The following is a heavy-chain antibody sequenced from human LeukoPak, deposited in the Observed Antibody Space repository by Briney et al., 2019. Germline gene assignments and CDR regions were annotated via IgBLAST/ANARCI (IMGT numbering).Heavy chain of an antibody. Sequence: GGSLRLSCAAPGFTFSSYDMHWVRQATGKSLEWGSAIGTAGGTYYPGSVKGRFTTSRENAKNSLYLQMNSLRAGDTAVYYCARDSGVGGSGSFYYYGMDVWGQGTTVTVSS. V-gene: IGHV3-13*01. CDR3: ARDSGVGGSGSFYYYGMDV. J-gene: IGHJ6*02. D-gene: IGHD3-10*01. CDR1: GFTFSSYD. CDR2: IGTAGGT.